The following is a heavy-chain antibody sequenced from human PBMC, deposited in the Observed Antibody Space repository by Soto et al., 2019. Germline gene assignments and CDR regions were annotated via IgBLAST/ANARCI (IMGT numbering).Heavy chain of an antibody. V-gene: IGHV1-3*01. J-gene: IGHJ6*02. CDR3: GRGAGTSKIYAKGMDV. CDR2: INGDSGKP. D-gene: IGHD2-2*01. Sequence: QAQLVQSGPEVQKPGASMKVSCKASAFNLRSYSIHWVRQAPGQRLEWMGQINGDSGKPRYSHRLEDRVTFKRDTDASTATLELHSLRPEDTAVYYCGRGAGTSKIYAKGMDVWGQGTAVSVSS. CDR1: AFNLRSYS.